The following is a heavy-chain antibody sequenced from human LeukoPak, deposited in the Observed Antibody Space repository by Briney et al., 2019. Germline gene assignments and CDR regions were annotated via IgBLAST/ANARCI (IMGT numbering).Heavy chain of an antibody. CDR2: SRNKANSYTT. CDR1: GFTFSDHY. J-gene: IGHJ3*02. CDR3: ARVWIGYFDAFDI. Sequence: GGSLRLSCAASGFTFSDHYMDWVRQAPGKGLEWVGRSRNKANSYTTEYAASVKGRFTISRDDSKNSLYLQMNSLRTEDTAVYYCARVWIGYFDAFDIWGQGTMVTVSS. V-gene: IGHV3-72*01. D-gene: IGHD3-3*01.